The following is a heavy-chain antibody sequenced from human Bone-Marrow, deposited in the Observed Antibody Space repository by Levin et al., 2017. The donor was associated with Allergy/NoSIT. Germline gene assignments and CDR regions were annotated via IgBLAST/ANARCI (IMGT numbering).Heavy chain of an antibody. J-gene: IGHJ4*02. CDR1: GYTFTSYY. D-gene: IGHD1-26*01. V-gene: IGHV1-46*01. CDR2: INPSGGST. CDR3: ARGRSPSGSYNTQPFDY. Sequence: GASVKVSCKASGYTFTSYYMHWVRQAPGQGLEWMGIINPSGGSTSYAQKFQGRVTMTRDTSTSTVYMELSSLRSEDTAVYYCARGRSPSGSYNTQPFDYWGQGTLVTVSS.